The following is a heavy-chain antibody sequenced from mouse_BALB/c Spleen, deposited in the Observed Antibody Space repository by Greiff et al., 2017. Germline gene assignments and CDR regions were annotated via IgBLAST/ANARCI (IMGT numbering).Heavy chain of an antibody. D-gene: IGHD1-3*01. CDR1: GYTFSSYW. CDR3: ARRSGNHNFDY. CDR2: ILPGSGST. V-gene: IGHV1-9*01. Sequence: QVQLQQSGAELMKPGASVKISCKATGYTFSSYWIEWVKQRPGHGLEWIGEILPGSGSTNYNEKFKGKATFTADTSSNTAYMQLSSLTSEDSAVYYCARRSGNHNFDYWGQGTTLTVSS. J-gene: IGHJ2*01.